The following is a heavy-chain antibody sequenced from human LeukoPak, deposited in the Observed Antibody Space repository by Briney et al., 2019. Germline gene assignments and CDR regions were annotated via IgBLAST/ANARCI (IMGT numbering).Heavy chain of an antibody. J-gene: IGHJ4*02. V-gene: IGHV3-53*01. D-gene: IGHD6-19*01. Sequence: PGGSLRLSCAASGFPVSSNYMTWVRQAPGKGLEWVSVIYSDGSTYYADSVKGRFTISKDNSKNTVYLQMNSLRAEDTAVYYCGRSSGWYAFDYWGQGTLVTVSS. CDR3: GRSSGWYAFDY. CDR2: IYSDGST. CDR1: GFPVSSNY.